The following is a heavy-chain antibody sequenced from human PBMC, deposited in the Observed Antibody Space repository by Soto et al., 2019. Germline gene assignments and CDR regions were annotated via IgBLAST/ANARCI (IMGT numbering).Heavy chain of an antibody. J-gene: IGHJ4*02. D-gene: IGHD2-2*01. CDR2: SNPNSGAT. CDR3: ARQSCGSTSCFYDY. CDR1: EYTFTDNY. V-gene: IGHV1-2*02. Sequence: GASVKVGGKKAEYTFTDNYSDGRRQAPGQGREGMGWSNPNSGATDFAQRFQGRGTLISDTSISTAYMELNRLTSDDTAVFYCARQSCGSTSCFYDYWGPGTLVPVSS.